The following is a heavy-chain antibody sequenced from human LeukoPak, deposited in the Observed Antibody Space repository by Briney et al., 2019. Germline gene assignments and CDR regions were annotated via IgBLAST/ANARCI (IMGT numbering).Heavy chain of an antibody. CDR3: AKDIYGSGSSFAFDY. D-gene: IGHD3-10*01. V-gene: IGHV3-9*01. CDR2: ISWNSGSI. CDR1: GFTFDDYA. Sequence: GGSLRLSCAASGFTFDDYAMHWVRQAPGKGLEWVSGISWNSGSIGYADSVKGRFTISRDNAKNSLYLQMNSLRAEDTALYYCAKDIYGSGSSFAFDYWGQGTPVTVSS. J-gene: IGHJ4*02.